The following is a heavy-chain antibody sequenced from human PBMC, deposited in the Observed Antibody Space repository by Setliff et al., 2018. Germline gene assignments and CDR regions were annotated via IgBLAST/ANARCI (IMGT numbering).Heavy chain of an antibody. CDR3: ARDRVVVLAGRRGFYFDY. V-gene: IGHV4-4*07. CDR2: LYTSGDT. D-gene: IGHD2-15*01. Sequence: SETLSLTCTVSGGSISSHYWTWIRQLAGKGLEWIGRLYTSGDTNYNPSLKSRVSMSLDTSKNQFSLKLSSVTAADTAVYYCARDRVVVLAGRRGFYFDYWGQGTLVTVSS. CDR1: GGSISSHY. J-gene: IGHJ4*02.